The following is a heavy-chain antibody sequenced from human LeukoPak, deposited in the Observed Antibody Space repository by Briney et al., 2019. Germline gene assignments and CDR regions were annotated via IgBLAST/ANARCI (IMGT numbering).Heavy chain of an antibody. Sequence: GASVKVSCKASGGTFSSYAIIWVRQAPGQGLEWMGGIIPIFGTANYAQKFQGRVTITTDESTSTAYMELSSLRSEDTAVYYCARSRTYGDYVTHFDYWGQGTLVTVYS. D-gene: IGHD4-17*01. CDR3: ARSRTYGDYVTHFDY. V-gene: IGHV1-69*05. CDR1: GGTFSSYA. CDR2: IIPIFGTA. J-gene: IGHJ4*02.